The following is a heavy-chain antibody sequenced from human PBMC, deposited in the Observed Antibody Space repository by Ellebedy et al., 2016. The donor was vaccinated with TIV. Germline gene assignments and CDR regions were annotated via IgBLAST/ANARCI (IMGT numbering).Heavy chain of an antibody. Sequence: SETLSLTXTVSAGSISSHYWSCIRQSPGKGLEWIGYIYYSGSTNYNPSLKSRVTISVDTSKNQFSLKLSSVTAADTAVYYCARHIVLMVYAKDWFNPWGQGTLVTVSS. CDR3: ARHIVLMVYAKDWFNP. CDR1: AGSISSHY. V-gene: IGHV4-59*11. J-gene: IGHJ5*02. D-gene: IGHD2-8*01. CDR2: IYYSGST.